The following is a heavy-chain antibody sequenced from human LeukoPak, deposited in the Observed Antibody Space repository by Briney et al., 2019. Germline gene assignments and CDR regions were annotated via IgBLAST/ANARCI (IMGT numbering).Heavy chain of an antibody. V-gene: IGHV4-59*01. Sequence: PSETLSLTCTVSGGSISSYYWSWIRQPPGKGLEWIGYIYYSGNTNYNPSLKSRVTISVDTSKNQFSLKLSSVTAADTAVYYCARARKPAALSWWFDPWGQGTLVTVSS. J-gene: IGHJ5*02. CDR3: ARARKPAALSWWFDP. CDR1: GGSISSYY. CDR2: IYYSGNT. D-gene: IGHD2-2*01.